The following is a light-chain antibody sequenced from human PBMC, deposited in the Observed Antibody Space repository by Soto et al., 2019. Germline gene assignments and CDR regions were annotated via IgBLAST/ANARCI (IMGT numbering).Light chain of an antibody. Sequence: QSVLTQPPSASGTPGQRVTISCSGSSSNIGSNTVNWYQQLPGTAPKLLIYGNNQRPSGVPDRFSGSKSGTSASLAISGLQSEDEADYYCAAWDDSLNGFVVFGGGTNSPS. CDR3: AAWDDSLNGFVV. CDR1: SSNIGSNT. CDR2: GNN. V-gene: IGLV1-44*01. J-gene: IGLJ2*01.